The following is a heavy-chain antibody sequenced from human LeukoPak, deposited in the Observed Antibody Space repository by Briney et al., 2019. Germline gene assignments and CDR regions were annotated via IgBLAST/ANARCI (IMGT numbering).Heavy chain of an antibody. Sequence: GRSLRLSCAASGFTFSSYGMHWVRQAPGKGLEWVAVISYDGSNKYYADSVKGRFTISRDNSKNTLYLQMNSLRAEDTAVYYCAKDQRYYDSSGYYPDYYYYGMDVWGQGTTVTVSS. D-gene: IGHD3-22*01. CDR2: ISYDGSNK. V-gene: IGHV3-30*18. J-gene: IGHJ6*02. CDR3: AKDQRYYDSSGYYPDYYYYGMDV. CDR1: GFTFSSYG.